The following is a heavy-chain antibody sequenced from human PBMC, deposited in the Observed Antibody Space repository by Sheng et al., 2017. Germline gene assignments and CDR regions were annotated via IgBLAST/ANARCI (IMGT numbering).Heavy chain of an antibody. CDR2: ISGSGGMT. Sequence: EVQLVESGGGLVQPGGSLRLSCVASGFTFDIYAMNWVRRAPGKGLEWVSVISGSGGMTHYADSVKGRFTISRDNSKDTLYLQMDSLRAEDSAVYYCAKDQTRERITIFEDAMDVWGQGTTVTVSS. CDR3: AKDQTRERITIFEDAMDV. D-gene: IGHD3-3*01. CDR1: GFTFDIYA. V-gene: IGHV3-23*04. J-gene: IGHJ6*02.